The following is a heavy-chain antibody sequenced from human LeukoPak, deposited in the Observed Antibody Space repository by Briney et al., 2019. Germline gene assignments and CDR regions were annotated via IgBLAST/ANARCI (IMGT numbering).Heavy chain of an antibody. CDR2: ISSSSSYI. CDR3: ARDPGWEQWQNWFDP. D-gene: IGHD6-19*01. CDR1: GFTFISYS. J-gene: IGHJ5*02. V-gene: IGHV3-21*01. Sequence: GGSLRLSCAASGFTFISYSMNWVRQAPGKGLEWVSSISSSSSYIYYADSVKGRFTISRDNAKNSLYLQMNSLRAEDTAVYSCARDPGWEQWQNWFDPWGQGTLVTVSS.